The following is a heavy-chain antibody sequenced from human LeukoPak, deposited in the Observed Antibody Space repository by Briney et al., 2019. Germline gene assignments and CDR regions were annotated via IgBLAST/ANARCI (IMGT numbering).Heavy chain of an antibody. CDR3: ARGDYYGSRINWFDP. Sequence: ASVKVSCKASGYTFTSYYMHWVRQAPGQGLEWMGIINPSGGSTSYAQKFQGRVTMTRDTSTSTVYMELSSVTAADTAVYYCARGDYYGSRINWFDPWGQGTLVTVSS. CDR1: GYTFTSYY. D-gene: IGHD3-10*01. CDR2: INPSGGST. V-gene: IGHV1-46*01. J-gene: IGHJ5*02.